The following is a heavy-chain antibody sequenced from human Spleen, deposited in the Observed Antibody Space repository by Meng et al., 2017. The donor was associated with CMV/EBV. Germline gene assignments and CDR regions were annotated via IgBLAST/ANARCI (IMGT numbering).Heavy chain of an antibody. Sequence: SETLSLTCTVSGGSISSGGYYWSWIRQHPGKGLEWIGYIYYSGSTYYNPSLKSRVTISVDTSKNQFSLKLSSVTAADTAVYYCASYDSSGYWGDAFDIWGQGTMVTVSS. CDR1: GGSISSGGYY. J-gene: IGHJ3*02. V-gene: IGHV4-31*03. CDR3: ASYDSSGYWGDAFDI. D-gene: IGHD3-22*01. CDR2: IYYSGST.